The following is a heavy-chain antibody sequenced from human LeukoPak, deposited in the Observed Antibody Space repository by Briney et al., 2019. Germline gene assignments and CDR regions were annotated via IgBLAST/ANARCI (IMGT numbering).Heavy chain of an antibody. D-gene: IGHD1-26*01. CDR3: VRVGAPPDWFDP. J-gene: IGHJ5*02. CDR2: IYYSGST. V-gene: IGHV4-61*01. Sequence: SETLSLTCTVSGGSISSGSYYWSWIRQPPGKGLDWIGYIYYSGSTHYNPSLKSRVIISLDTSKNQFSLKLSSVTAADTAVYYCVRVGAPPDWFDPWGQGTLVTVSS. CDR1: GGSISSGSYY.